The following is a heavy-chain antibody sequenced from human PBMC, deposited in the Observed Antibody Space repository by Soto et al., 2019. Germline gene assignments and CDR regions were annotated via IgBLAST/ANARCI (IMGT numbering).Heavy chain of an antibody. CDR3: AKDIGNPDYYDSSGYLGY. J-gene: IGHJ4*02. D-gene: IGHD3-22*01. CDR1: GFTFSSYA. CDR2: ISGSGGST. Sequence: GGSLRLSCAASGFTFSSYAMSWVRQAPGKGLEWVSAISGSGGSTYYADSVKGRFTISRDNSKNTLYLQMNSLRAEDTAVYYCAKDIGNPDYYDSSGYLGYWGQGTLVTVSS. V-gene: IGHV3-23*01.